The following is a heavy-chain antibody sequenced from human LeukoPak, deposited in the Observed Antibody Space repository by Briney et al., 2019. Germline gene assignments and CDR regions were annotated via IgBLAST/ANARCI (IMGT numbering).Heavy chain of an antibody. CDR3: ASARIAVRGAFDH. CDR1: GGSFSGYY. Sequence: KTSETLSLTRAVYGGSFSGYYWSWIRQPPGKGLEWIGEINHSGSTNYNPPLKSRVTISVDTSRKRFSLKLSSVTAADTAVYYCASARIAVRGAFDHWGQGTLVTVSS. V-gene: IGHV4-34*01. J-gene: IGHJ4*02. D-gene: IGHD6-19*01. CDR2: INHSGST.